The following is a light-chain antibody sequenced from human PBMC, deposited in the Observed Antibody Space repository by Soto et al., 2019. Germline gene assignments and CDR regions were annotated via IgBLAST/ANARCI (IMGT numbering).Light chain of an antibody. Sequence: VCTQAPVTLYLSPGARATLSCMTSQSFRGLLAWYQQKPGQAPRLLIYDAYNRATGIPPRFSGSGSGTDFTLTISSLEPEDSAVYYCQQRHMWPITFGQGTRLEIK. CDR2: DAY. CDR3: QQRHMWPIT. CDR1: QSFRGL. J-gene: IGKJ5*01. V-gene: IGKV3-11*01.